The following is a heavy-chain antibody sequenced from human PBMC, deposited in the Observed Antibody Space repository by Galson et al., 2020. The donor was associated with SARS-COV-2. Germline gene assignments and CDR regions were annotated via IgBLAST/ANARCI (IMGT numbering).Heavy chain of an antibody. Sequence: ETLETLSLTCAVYGGSFSGYYWSWIRQPPGKGLEWIGEINHSGSTNYNPSLKSRVTISVDTSKNQFSLKLSSVTAADTAVYYCARGGAQYQLLYYYYYGMDVWGQGTTVTVSS. CDR2: INHSGST. D-gene: IGHD2-2*01. CDR1: GGSFSGYY. V-gene: IGHV4-34*01. CDR3: ARGGAQYQLLYYYYYGMDV. J-gene: IGHJ6*02.